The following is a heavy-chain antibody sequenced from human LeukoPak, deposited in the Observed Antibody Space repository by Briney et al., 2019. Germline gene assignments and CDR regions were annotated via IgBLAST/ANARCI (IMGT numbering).Heavy chain of an antibody. CDR3: ARQRYYDFWSGHVVYSLYYYYMDV. V-gene: IGHV4-39*01. J-gene: IGHJ6*03. CDR1: GGSISSGDYY. Sequence: PSETLSLTCTVPGGSISSGDYYWSWIRQPPGKGLEWIGSIYYSGSTYYNPSLKSRVTISVDTSKNQFSLKLSSVTAADTAVYYCARQRYYDFWSGHVVYSLYYYYMDVWGKGTTVTVSS. CDR2: IYYSGST. D-gene: IGHD3-3*01.